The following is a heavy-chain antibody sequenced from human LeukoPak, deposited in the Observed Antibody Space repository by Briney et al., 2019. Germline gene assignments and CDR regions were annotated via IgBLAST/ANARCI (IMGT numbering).Heavy chain of an antibody. CDR1: GYTFTSYD. CDR3: ARRWWKGATFYYYYGMDV. J-gene: IGHJ6*02. CDR2: MNPNSGNT. D-gene: IGHD1-26*01. V-gene: IGHV1-8*01. Sequence: GASVKVSCKASGYTFTSYDINWVRQATGQGLEWMGWMNPNSGNTGYAQKFQGRVTMTRNTSISTAYMELSSLRSEDTAVYYCARRWWKGATFYYYYGMDVWGQGTTVTVSS.